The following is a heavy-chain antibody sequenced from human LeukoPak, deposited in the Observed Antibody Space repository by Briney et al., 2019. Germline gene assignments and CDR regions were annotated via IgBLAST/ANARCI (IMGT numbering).Heavy chain of an antibody. CDR3: ARTLYYYDSSANWYFDL. V-gene: IGHV4-59*08. CDR2: IYYSGST. D-gene: IGHD3-22*01. Sequence: SETLSLTCTVSGGSISSYYWSWIRQPPGKGLQWIGYIYYSGSTNYNPSLKSRVTISVDTSKNQFALRLSSVTAADTAVYYCARTLYYYDSSANWYFDLWGRGTLVTVSS. CDR1: GGSISSYY. J-gene: IGHJ2*01.